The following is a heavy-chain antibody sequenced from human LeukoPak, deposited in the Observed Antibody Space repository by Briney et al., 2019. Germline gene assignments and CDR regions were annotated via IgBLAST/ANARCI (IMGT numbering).Heavy chain of an antibody. V-gene: IGHV3-66*01. Sequence: GGSLRLSCAASGSTVSSNYMSWVRQAPGKGLEWVLVIYSGGSTYYADSVKGRFTISRDNSKNTLYLQMNSLRAEDTAVYYCARSGPYDYVWGSYRSLWGQGTLVTVSS. CDR2: IYSGGST. CDR1: GSTVSSNY. D-gene: IGHD3-16*02. CDR3: ARSGPYDYVWGSYRSL. J-gene: IGHJ4*02.